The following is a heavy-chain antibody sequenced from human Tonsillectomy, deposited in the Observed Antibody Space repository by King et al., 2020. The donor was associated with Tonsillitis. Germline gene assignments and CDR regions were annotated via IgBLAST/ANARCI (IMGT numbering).Heavy chain of an antibody. CDR3: AREESRTIFGSHTSAFDY. V-gene: IGHV3-11*01. J-gene: IGHJ4*02. Sequence: QVQLVQSGGGFVKPGGSLRLSCAASGFTFSDYYMSWIRQAPGKGLEWVSYISSSGSTIYYADSVKGRFTISRDNAKNSLYLQMNSLRAEDTAVYYCAREESRTIFGSHTSAFDYWGQGTLVTVSS. D-gene: IGHD3-3*01. CDR1: GFTFSDYY. CDR2: ISSSGSTI.